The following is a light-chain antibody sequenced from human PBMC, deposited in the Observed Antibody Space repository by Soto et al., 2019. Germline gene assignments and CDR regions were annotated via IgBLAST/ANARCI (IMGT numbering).Light chain of an antibody. Sequence: QSALTQPPSASGSPGQSVTISCTGTSSDVGRYNYISWYQQRPGKAPKLIIYEVSKRPSGVPDRLSGFKYGNTASLTVSGLQAEDEADYYCSSYAGNSSYVFGNATKVTV. V-gene: IGLV2-8*01. CDR1: SSDVGRYNY. CDR3: SSYAGNSSYV. CDR2: EVS. J-gene: IGLJ1*01.